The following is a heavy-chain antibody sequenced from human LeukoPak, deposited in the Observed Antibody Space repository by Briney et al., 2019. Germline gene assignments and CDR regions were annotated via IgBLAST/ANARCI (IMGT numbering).Heavy chain of an antibody. CDR2: IRYDASNK. D-gene: IGHD6-19*01. V-gene: IGHV3-30*02. CDR3: AKEGSVRSSGPGY. CDR1: GFTFSSHG. Sequence: GGSLRLSCAASGFTFSSHGMHWVRQAPGKGLECVAFIRYDASNKYYADSVKGRFTISRDNSKNTLYLQMNSLRAEDTAVYYCAKEGSVRSSGPGYWGQGTLVTVSS. J-gene: IGHJ4*02.